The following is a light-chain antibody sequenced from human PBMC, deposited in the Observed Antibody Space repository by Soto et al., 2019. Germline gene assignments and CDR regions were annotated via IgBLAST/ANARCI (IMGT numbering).Light chain of an antibody. CDR3: TSSTSSGNYV. CDR1: SSDVGAYDY. Sequence: QSALTQPASVSGSPGQSIAISCTGTSSDVGAYDYVSWYQQHPGKAPKLMIYDVSNRPSGVSNRFSGSKSADTASLTISGLQAEDEAEYYCTSSTSSGNYVFGTGTKLTGL. V-gene: IGLV2-14*01. J-gene: IGLJ1*01. CDR2: DVS.